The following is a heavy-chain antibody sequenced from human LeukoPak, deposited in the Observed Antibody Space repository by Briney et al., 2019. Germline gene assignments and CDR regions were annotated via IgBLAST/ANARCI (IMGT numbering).Heavy chain of an antibody. V-gene: IGHV3-53*01. D-gene: IGHD3-22*01. CDR2: IYSDGRT. J-gene: IGHJ3*02. CDR3: ARGLFLSGYLDAFDI. CDR1: GFTFSSYD. Sequence: PGGALRLSCAASGFTFSSYDITWVRQAPGRGLEWVSLIYSDGRTYYADSVKGRCTISRDNSKNTLYLQMNSLRVEDTAVYYCARGLFLSGYLDAFDIWGQGTVVTVSS.